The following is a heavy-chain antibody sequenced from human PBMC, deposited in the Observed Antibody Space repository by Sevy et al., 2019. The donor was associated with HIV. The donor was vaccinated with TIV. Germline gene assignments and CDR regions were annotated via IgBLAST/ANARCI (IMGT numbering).Heavy chain of an antibody. CDR2: ISYDGSNK. J-gene: IGHJ4*02. V-gene: IGHV3-30-3*01. CDR1: GFTFSSYA. Sequence: GGSLRLSCAASGFTFSSYAMHWVRQAPGKGLEWVAVISYDGSNKCYADSVKGRFTISRDNSKNTLYLQMNSLRAEDTAVYYCARGGDDFWSGYYDYWGQGTLVTVSS. D-gene: IGHD3-3*01. CDR3: ARGGDDFWSGYYDY.